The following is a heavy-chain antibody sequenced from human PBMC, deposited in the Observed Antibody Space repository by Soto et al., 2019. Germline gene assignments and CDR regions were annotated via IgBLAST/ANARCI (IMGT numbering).Heavy chain of an antibody. CDR3: ARELTDEYHTEYFQH. J-gene: IGHJ1*01. V-gene: IGHV1-46*01. D-gene: IGHD2-2*01. Sequence: GASVKVSCKASGYTFTSYYMHWVRQAPGQGLEWMGIINPSGGSTSYAQKFQGRVTMTRDTSTSTVYMELSSLRSEDTAVYYCARELTDEYHTEYFQHWGQGTLVTVSS. CDR1: GYTFTSYY. CDR2: INPSGGST.